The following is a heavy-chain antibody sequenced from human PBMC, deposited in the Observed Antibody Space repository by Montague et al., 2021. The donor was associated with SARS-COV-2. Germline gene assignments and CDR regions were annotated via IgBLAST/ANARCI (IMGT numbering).Heavy chain of an antibody. J-gene: IGHJ5*02. D-gene: IGHD3-3*01. V-gene: IGHV2-5*02. CDR1: GFSLSTSGVG. Sequence: VKPTQPLTLTCTFSGFSLSTSGVGVGWIRQPPGKALEWLALIYWDDDKRYSPSLKSRLTITKDTSKNQVVLTMTNMDPVDTATYYCARKRVVIGSNWLEPWGQETLGTVSS. CDR3: ARKRVVIGSNWLEP. CDR2: IYWDDDK.